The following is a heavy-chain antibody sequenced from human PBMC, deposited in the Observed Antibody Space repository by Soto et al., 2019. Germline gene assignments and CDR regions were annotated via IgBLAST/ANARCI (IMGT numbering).Heavy chain of an antibody. Sequence: GGSLRLSCAASGFIFSSYGMHWVRQAPGKGLEWVAVIWFDGSRKYYGDSVKGRFTISRDDSKNTVYLQMDSLRSDDTAVYFCARITGGYYFAYWGQGTLVTVSS. CDR1: GFIFSSYG. CDR3: ARITGGYYFAY. V-gene: IGHV3-33*01. CDR2: IWFDGSRK. J-gene: IGHJ4*02. D-gene: IGHD1-20*01.